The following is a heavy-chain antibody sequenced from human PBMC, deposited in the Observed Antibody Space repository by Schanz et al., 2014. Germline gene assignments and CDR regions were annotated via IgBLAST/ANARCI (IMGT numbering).Heavy chain of an antibody. CDR3: ASGVHVSSLQKGLQF. CDR1: GFDFNSYS. Sequence: EVRLVESGGGLVQPGGSLRLSCEASGFDFNSYSMNWVRQVPGKGLEWLSYIATSSSTRPYADSVKGRVTISRDNAKNSVSLQMRRLRVEDTAVYYCASGVHVSSLQKGLQFWGRGTLXIVSS. J-gene: IGHJ1*01. D-gene: IGHD3-10*01. CDR2: IATSSSTR. V-gene: IGHV3-48*01.